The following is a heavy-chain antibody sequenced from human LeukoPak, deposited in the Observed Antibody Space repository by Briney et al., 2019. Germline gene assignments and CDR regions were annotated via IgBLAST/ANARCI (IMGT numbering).Heavy chain of an antibody. V-gene: IGHV3-30*18. Sequence: QPGGSLRLSCAASGFIFSNYGMHWVRQAPGKGLEWVAVISSDGTNEYYADSVKGRFTISRDNSKNTLYLQMNSLRAEDTAVYYCAKDGKLGLLDAYFDYWGQGTLVPVSS. D-gene: IGHD2-15*01. CDR3: AKDGKLGLLDAYFDY. J-gene: IGHJ4*02. CDR1: GFIFSNYG. CDR2: ISSDGTNE.